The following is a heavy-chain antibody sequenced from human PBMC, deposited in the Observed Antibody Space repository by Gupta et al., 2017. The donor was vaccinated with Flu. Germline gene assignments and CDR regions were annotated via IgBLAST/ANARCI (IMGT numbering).Heavy chain of an antibody. V-gene: IGHV3-23*01. CDR1: GFTFSSYA. CDR3: AKGEPRGGSIAARGPFDY. D-gene: IGHD6-6*01. CDR2: ISGSGGST. Sequence: EVQLLESGGGLVQPGGSLRLSCAASGFTFSSYAMSWVRQAPGKGLEWVSAISGSGGSTYYADSVKGRFTISRDNSKNTLYLQMNSLRAEDTAVYYCAKGEPRGGSIAARGPFDYWGQGTLVTVSS. J-gene: IGHJ4*02.